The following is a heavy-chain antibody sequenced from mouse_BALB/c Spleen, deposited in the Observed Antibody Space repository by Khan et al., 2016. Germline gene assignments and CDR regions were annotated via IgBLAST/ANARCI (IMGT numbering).Heavy chain of an antibody. D-gene: IGHD2-12*01. V-gene: IGHV9-1*02. CDR2: INTYNGEP. Sequence: QIQLVQSGPELKKPGETVKISCKASGYSFTNYGMNWVKQAPGKGLKWMGWINTYNGEPTYADDFKGRFALSLDTSGSTAFLQINNLKNEDMATYFCTRGRRPYWYFDVWGAGTTVTVSS. CDR1: GYSFTNYG. J-gene: IGHJ1*01. CDR3: TRGRRPYWYFDV.